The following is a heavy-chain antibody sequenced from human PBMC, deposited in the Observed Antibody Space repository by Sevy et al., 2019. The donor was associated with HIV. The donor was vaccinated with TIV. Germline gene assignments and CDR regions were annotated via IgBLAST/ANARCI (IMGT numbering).Heavy chain of an antibody. CDR2: IWYDGSNK. Sequence: GGSLRLSCAASGFTFSSYGMHWVRQAPGKGLEWVAVIWYDGSNKYYADSVKGRFTISRDNSKNTLSLQMNSLRAEDTAVYNCARDRDYYDSSGYYSNWFDPWGQGTLVTVSS. CDR3: ARDRDYYDSSGYYSNWFDP. V-gene: IGHV3-33*01. D-gene: IGHD3-22*01. CDR1: GFTFSSYG. J-gene: IGHJ5*02.